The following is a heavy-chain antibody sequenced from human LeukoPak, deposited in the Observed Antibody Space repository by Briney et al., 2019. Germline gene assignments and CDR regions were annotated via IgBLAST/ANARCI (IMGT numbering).Heavy chain of an antibody. V-gene: IGHV4-59*01. CDR2: IYYSGST. CDR3: ARGGGYSYGYSDFDY. J-gene: IGHJ4*02. D-gene: IGHD5-18*01. Sequence: SETLSLTCTVSGGSISTYYWNWIRQPPGKELEWIGYIYYSGSTNYNPSLKSRVTMSVDTSKNQFSLKLSSVTAADTAVYYCARGGGYSYGYSDFDYWSQGTLVTVSS. CDR1: GGSISTYY.